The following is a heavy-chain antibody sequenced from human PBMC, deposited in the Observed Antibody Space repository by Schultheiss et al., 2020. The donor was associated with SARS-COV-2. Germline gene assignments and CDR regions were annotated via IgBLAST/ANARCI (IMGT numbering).Heavy chain of an antibody. Sequence: GGSLRLSCAASGFTFSNSDMNWVRQAPGKGLEWVSAISGSGGSTYYADSVKGRFTISRDNAKNSLYLQMNSLRGEDTAVYYCARGSRYCSGGSCYYFDYWGQGTLVTVSS. CDR1: GFTFSNSD. V-gene: IGHV3-23*01. CDR3: ARGSRYCSGGSCYYFDY. CDR2: ISGSGGST. D-gene: IGHD2-15*01. J-gene: IGHJ4*02.